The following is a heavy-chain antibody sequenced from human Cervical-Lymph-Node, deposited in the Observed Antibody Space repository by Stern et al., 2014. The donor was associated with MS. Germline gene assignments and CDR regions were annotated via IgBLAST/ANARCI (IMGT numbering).Heavy chain of an antibody. CDR3: ARDSSKGGSNY. V-gene: IGHV3-33*01. D-gene: IGHD2-2*01. J-gene: IGHJ4*02. Sequence: VHLVESGGGVVQPGRSLRLACAASGFTFSSYGMHWVRQAPDKGLAWVAVIWYDGSNKCYADSVKGRFTISRDNSKNTLYLQMNSLRAEDTAVYYCARDSSKGGSNYWGQGTLVTVSS. CDR1: GFTFSSYG. CDR2: IWYDGSNK.